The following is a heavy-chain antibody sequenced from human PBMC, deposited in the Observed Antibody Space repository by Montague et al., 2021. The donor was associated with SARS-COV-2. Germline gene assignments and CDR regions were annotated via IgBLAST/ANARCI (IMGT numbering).Heavy chain of an antibody. Sequence: SETLSLTCTVSGGSINTYYWSWVRQPPGKGLERIGYIENSGGTEYKPFLQSRVAVSIDTSKSHFSLRLSSLTAADTAVYFCARGGYGAYFDYWGQGMLVTVSS. J-gene: IGHJ4*02. CDR1: GGSINTYY. V-gene: IGHV4-59*01. CDR3: ARGGYGAYFDY. CDR2: IENSGGT. D-gene: IGHD2-21*01.